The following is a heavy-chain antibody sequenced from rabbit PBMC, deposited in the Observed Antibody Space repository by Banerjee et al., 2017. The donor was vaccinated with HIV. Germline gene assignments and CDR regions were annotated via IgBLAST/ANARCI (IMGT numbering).Heavy chain of an antibody. CDR3: VRDSLVSNYADSTKDNL. D-gene: IGHD6-1*01. V-gene: IGHV1S40*01. CDR2: IYAGSSGST. CDR1: GFSFSSSDY. J-gene: IGHJ4*01. Sequence: QSLEESGGDLVKPGASLTLTCTASGFSFSSSDYMCWVRQAPGKGLEWIACIYAGSSGSTYYASWAKGRFTISKTSSTTVTLQMASLTAADTATYFCVRDSLVSNYADSTKDNLWGPGTLVTVS.